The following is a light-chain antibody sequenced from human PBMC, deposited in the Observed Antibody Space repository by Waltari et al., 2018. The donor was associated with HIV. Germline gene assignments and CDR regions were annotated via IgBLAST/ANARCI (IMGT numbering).Light chain of an antibody. CDR1: NMGGTN. CDR2: DNS. Sequence: SYVLTQPPSVSVAPGQTASMTCGGNNMGGTNVHWYQQKPGQAPVLVVYDNSDRPSGIPERISGSKSGNTATLTISRVEAGDEADYYCQVWDSSSDDWVFGGGTKLTVL. J-gene: IGLJ3*02. V-gene: IGLV3-21*02. CDR3: QVWDSSSDDWV.